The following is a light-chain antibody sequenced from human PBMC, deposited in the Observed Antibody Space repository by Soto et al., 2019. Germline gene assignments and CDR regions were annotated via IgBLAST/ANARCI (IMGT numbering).Light chain of an antibody. CDR1: QSVGSSY. V-gene: IGKV3-20*01. CDR3: QQYGSSPQT. J-gene: IGKJ1*01. CDR2: GAS. Sequence: EIVLTQSPGTLSLSPGERATLSCRASQSVGSSYLAWYQQKPGQAPRLLIYGASTRAPGIPDSFSGSGSGTEFTLTISRLDPEDFAVYYCQQYGSSPQTFGQGTKVEIK.